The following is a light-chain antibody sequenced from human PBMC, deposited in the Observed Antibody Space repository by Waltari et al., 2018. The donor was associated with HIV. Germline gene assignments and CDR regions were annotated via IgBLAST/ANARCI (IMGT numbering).Light chain of an antibody. V-gene: IGLV1-47*01. CDR2: RNN. CDR3: AAWTDSLRGVV. Sequence: SGSSSNIGSFYVYWYQQLPGSAPKLLIYRNNQRPSGVPDRFSGSKSGTSASLAISGLRSEDEADYYCAAWTDSLRGVVFGGGTKLSVL. CDR1: SSNIGSFY. J-gene: IGLJ2*01.